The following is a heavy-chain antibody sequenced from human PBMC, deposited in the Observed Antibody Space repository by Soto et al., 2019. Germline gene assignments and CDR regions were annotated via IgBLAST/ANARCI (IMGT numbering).Heavy chain of an antibody. CDR2: IHYSGST. Sequence: SETLSLTCTVSGCSISSYYWTWIRQPPGKGLEWIGYIHYSGSTNYKPSLRSRVTISVDTSKNQFSLKLSSVTAADTAVYYCARLGTYGSGSYVWENWFDPWGQGTLVTVSS. D-gene: IGHD3-10*01. V-gene: IGHV4-59*08. CDR1: GCSISSYY. J-gene: IGHJ5*02. CDR3: ARLGTYGSGSYVWENWFDP.